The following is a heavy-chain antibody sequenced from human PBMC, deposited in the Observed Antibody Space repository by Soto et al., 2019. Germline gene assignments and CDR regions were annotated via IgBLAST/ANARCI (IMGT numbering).Heavy chain of an antibody. CDR3: AKVTYYYDTSVYYYFDY. V-gene: IGHV3-23*01. Sequence: TGGSLRLSGVASGVTFSSYAMSWVRQAPGKGLEWVSTISGSGGGSTYYADSVKGRFTISRDNSKNTLYLQMNSLRAEDTAVYYCAKVTYYYDTSVYYYFDYWGQGTQVTVSS. CDR2: ISGSGGGST. D-gene: IGHD3-22*01. J-gene: IGHJ4*02. CDR1: GVTFSSYA.